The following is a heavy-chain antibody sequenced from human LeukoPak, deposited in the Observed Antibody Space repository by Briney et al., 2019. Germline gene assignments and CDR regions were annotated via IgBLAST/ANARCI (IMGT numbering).Heavy chain of an antibody. CDR1: GYTFTGYY. J-gene: IGHJ5*02. CDR3: ARGGITMT. CDR2: IDPSGGST. V-gene: IGHV1-46*01. Sequence: ASVKVSCKASGYTFTGYYMHWVRQAPGQGLEWMGIIDPSGGSTTYAQKFQGRVTMTRDMSTSTAYMELSSLRSEDTAVYYCARGGITMTWGQGTLVTVSS. D-gene: IGHD3-22*01.